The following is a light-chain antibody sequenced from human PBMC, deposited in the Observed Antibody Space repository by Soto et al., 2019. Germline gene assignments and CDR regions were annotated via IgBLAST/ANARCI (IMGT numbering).Light chain of an antibody. J-gene: IGKJ5*01. CDR1: QGMNTY. CDR3: QQLHSYPIT. CDR2: GAS. V-gene: IGKV1-9*01. Sequence: DLHLTQSPSFLSASVGYIVTISCRASQGMNTYVAWYQQKPGKAPKLLIYGASTLQSGVPSRFSGSESGAEFTLTISSLQPEDFATYYCQQLHSYPITFGQGTRLEIK.